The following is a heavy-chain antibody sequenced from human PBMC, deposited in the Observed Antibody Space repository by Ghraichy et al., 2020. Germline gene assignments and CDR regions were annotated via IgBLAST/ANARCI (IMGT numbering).Heavy chain of an antibody. V-gene: IGHV4-30-4*01. CDR1: GASIGFGDYY. Sequence: SETLSLTCSVSGASIGFGDYYWSWLRQTPGMDLEWIGNIHSSGSTYFSPSLESRVSISLDTSKNQFSLKLRSATAADTAVYFCARHVTPQSSDFWSGYVLQDWGQGTLVTVSS. CDR3: ARHVTPQSSDFWSGYVLQD. J-gene: IGHJ1*01. D-gene: IGHD3-3*01. CDR2: IHSSGST.